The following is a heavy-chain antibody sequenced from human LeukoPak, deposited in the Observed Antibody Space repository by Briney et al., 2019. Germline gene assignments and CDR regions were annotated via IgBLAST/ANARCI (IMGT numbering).Heavy chain of an antibody. CDR2: ISSSSSYI. CDR3: ARQSEYTSGWHYIDY. V-gene: IGHV3-21*01. J-gene: IGHJ4*02. Sequence: GALRLSCAASGFPFSSYSMNWVRQAPGKGLEWVSSISSSSSYIYYADSVKGRFTISRDNAKNSLYLQMNSLRAEDTAVYYCARQSEYTSGWHYIDYWGQGTLVTVSS. CDR1: GFPFSSYS. D-gene: IGHD6-19*01.